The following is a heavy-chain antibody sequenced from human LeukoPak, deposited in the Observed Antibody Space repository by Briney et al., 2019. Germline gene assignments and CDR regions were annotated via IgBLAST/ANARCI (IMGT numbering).Heavy chain of an antibody. J-gene: IGHJ4*02. CDR2: IKSKTDGGTT. CDR1: GLTFRNAL. D-gene: IGHD3-16*02. CDR3: TTTTYVWGSYRYPY. V-gene: IGHV3-15*01. Sequence: KTGGSLRLSCAPSGLTFRNALMSWVRQAPGKGLEWVDRIKSKTDGGTTDYAAPVKGRFTISRDDSKNTLYLQMNSLKTEDTAVYYCTTTTYVWGSYRYPYWGQGTLVTVSS.